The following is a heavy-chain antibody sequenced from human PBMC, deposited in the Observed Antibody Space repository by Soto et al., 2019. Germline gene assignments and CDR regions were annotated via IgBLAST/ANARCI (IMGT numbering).Heavy chain of an antibody. J-gene: IGHJ4*02. CDR2: SSNSGTFT. Sequence: GGSLRLSCEGSGFTFSDYYMSWIRQAPGRGLEWISYSSNSGTFTRYSDSVKGRFSISRDNTKNFLYLQMNSLRAEDTAVYYCARSGDNYNVLDYWGQGTPVTVSS. CDR1: GFTFSDYY. CDR3: ARSGDNYNVLDY. D-gene: IGHD3-10*02. V-gene: IGHV3-11*06.